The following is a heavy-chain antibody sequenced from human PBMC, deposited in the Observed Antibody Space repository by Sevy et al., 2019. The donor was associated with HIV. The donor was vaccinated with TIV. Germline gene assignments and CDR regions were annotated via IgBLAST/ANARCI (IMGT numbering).Heavy chain of an antibody. CDR2: ISGSSSYI. D-gene: IGHD2-21*02. J-gene: IGHJ4*02. CDR3: ARGRGDPRADCFDY. Sequence: GGSLRVSCAASGFNFNIYSMNWVRQAPGKGLEWVSSISGSSSYIFYADSVKGRFTISRDNAKNSLYLQMNSLRAEDTAVYYCARGRGDPRADCFDYRGQGTLVTVSS. V-gene: IGHV3-21*01. CDR1: GFNFNIYS.